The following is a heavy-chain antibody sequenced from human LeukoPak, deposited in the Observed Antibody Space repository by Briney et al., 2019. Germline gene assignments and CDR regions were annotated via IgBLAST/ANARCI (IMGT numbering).Heavy chain of an antibody. J-gene: IGHJ3*02. CDR1: GGSISGGGYY. D-gene: IGHD6-13*01. CDR3: AIPKCHSSSWCDAFDI. CDR2: IYHSGST. V-gene: IGHV4-30-2*01. Sequence: PSQTLSLTCTVSGGSISGGGYYWSWIRQPPGKGLEWIGYIYHSGSTYYNPSLKSRVTISVDRSKNQFSLKLSSVTAADTAVYYCAIPKCHSSSWCDAFDIWGQGTMVTVSS.